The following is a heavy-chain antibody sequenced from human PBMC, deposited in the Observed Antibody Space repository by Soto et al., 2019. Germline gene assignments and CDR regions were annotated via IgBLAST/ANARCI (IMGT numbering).Heavy chain of an antibody. J-gene: IGHJ4*02. CDR1: GYTFTSYY. Sequence: ASVKVSCKASGYTFTSYYMHWVRQAPGQGLEWMGIINPSGGSTSYAQKFQGRVTISRDNAKNSLYLQMNSLRAEDTAFYFCAKDLRTRWILVNFDSWGQGTLVTVSS. D-gene: IGHD1-1*01. V-gene: IGHV1-46*01. CDR2: INPSGGST. CDR3: AKDLRTRWILVNFDS.